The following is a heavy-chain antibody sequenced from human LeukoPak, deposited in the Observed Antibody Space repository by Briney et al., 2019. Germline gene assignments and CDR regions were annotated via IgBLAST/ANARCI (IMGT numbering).Heavy chain of an antibody. V-gene: IGHV4-39*07. D-gene: IGHD3-10*01. CDR1: GGSISSSSYY. CDR3: ARYMVRGDYYYMDV. CDR2: IYYSGST. J-gene: IGHJ6*03. Sequence: PSETLSLTCTVSGGSISSSSYYWGWIRQPPGKGLEWIGSIYYSGSTYYNPSLKSRVTISVDTSKNQFSLKLSSVTAADTAVYYCARYMVRGDYYYMDVWGKGTTVTVSS.